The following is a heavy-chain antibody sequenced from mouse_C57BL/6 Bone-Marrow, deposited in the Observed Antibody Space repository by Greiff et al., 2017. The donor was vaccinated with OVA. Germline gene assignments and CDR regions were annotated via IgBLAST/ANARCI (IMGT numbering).Heavy chain of an antibody. V-gene: IGHV1-5*01. J-gene: IGHJ2*01. CDR2: IYPGNSDT. D-gene: IGHD1-1*01. CDR1: GYTFTSYW. CDR3: TRVSITTVVADY. Sequence: VQLQQSGTVLARPGASVKMSCKTSGYTFTSYWLHWVKQRPGQGLEWIGAIYPGNSDTSYNQKFKGKAKLTAVTSASTAYMELSSLTNEDSAVYYCTRVSITTVVADYWGQGTTLTVSS.